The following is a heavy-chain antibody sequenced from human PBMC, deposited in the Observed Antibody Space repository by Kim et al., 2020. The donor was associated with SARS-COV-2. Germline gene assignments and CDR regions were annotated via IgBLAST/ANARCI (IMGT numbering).Heavy chain of an antibody. Sequence: SETLSLTCTVSGGSISNINYYWGWIRQPPGKGLEWIGSTYYNGITYDNPSLKSRVTISVDTSKNQFSLKLSSVTAADTAVYHCARHYLDTSHYYPYYFDFWGQGTLVTVSS. D-gene: IGHD3-22*01. CDR3: ARHYLDTSHYYPYYFDF. CDR1: GGSISNINYY. CDR2: TYYNGIT. J-gene: IGHJ4*02. V-gene: IGHV4-39*01.